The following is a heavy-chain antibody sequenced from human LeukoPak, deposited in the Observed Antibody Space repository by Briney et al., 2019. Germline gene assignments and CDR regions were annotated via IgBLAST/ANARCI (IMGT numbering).Heavy chain of an antibody. CDR2: ISTSGGST. J-gene: IGHJ4*02. CDR1: GFTFSSYA. D-gene: IGHD2-21*02. CDR3: AKGPPLCGGDCYSGSH. V-gene: IGHV3-23*01. Sequence: GGSLRLSCAASGFTFSSYAMNWVRQAPGKGLEWVSTISTSGGSTYYADSVKGRFTISRDNSKNTLYLQMNSLRADDTAVYYCAKGPPLCGGDCYSGSHWGQGTLVTVSS.